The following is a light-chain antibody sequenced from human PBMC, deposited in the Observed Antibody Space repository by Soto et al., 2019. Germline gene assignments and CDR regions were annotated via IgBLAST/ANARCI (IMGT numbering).Light chain of an antibody. CDR3: QQHGSSPLT. J-gene: IGKJ4*01. CDR2: GAS. V-gene: IGKV3-20*01. CDR1: QTVTNNY. Sequence: EIVLTQSPGTLSLSPGEGATLSCRASQTVTNNYLTWYQQKPGQAPRRVIYGASSRATGIPDRFSGSRSGTDFTLTISRLEPEDFAVYYCQQHGSSPLTFGGGTKVEIK.